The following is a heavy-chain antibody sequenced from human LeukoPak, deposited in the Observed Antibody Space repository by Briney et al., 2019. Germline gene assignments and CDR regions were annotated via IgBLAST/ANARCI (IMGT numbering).Heavy chain of an antibody. Sequence: GRSLRLSCAASGFTFSSYAMHWVRQAPGKGLEWVSAISGSGGSTYYADSVKGRFTISRDNSKNTLYLQMNSLRAEDTAVYYRAKDPTMIVVVIPDYWGQGTLVTVSS. CDR3: AKDPTMIVVVIPDY. CDR1: GFTFSSYA. V-gene: IGHV3-23*01. D-gene: IGHD3-22*01. CDR2: ISGSGGST. J-gene: IGHJ4*02.